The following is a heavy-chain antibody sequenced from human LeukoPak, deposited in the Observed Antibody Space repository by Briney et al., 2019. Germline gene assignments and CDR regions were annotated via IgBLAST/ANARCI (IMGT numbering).Heavy chain of an antibody. Sequence: PSETLSLTCTVSGGSISSGGYYWSWIRQHPGKGLEWIGYIYYSGSTYYNPSLKSRVTISVDTSKNQFSLKLSSVTAADTAVYYCAAPRGSSGWSYDYWGQGTLVTVSS. D-gene: IGHD6-19*01. CDR1: GGSISSGGYY. J-gene: IGHJ4*02. CDR2: IYYSGST. V-gene: IGHV4-31*03. CDR3: AAPRGSSGWSYDY.